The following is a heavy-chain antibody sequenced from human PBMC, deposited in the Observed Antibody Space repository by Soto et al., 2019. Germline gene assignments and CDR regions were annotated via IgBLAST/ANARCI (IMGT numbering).Heavy chain of an antibody. Sequence: EVQLVESGGGLVQPGRSLRLSCVASGFTFGDYGMHWVRQAPGRGPEWVSGVTWNSGNIVYAETVKGRFTISRDNAKNYLYLQMNSLRAEDTALYYCLKDGLTSLFGLVYDGSNIWGHGTMVIVSS. CDR3: LKDGLTSLFGLVYDGSNI. CDR1: GFTFGDYG. D-gene: IGHD3-3*01. CDR2: VTWNSGNI. J-gene: IGHJ3*02. V-gene: IGHV3-9*01.